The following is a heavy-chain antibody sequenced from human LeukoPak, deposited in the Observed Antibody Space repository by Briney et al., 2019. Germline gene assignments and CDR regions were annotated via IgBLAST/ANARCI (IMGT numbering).Heavy chain of an antibody. CDR1: GFTFISYW. Sequence: PGGSLRLSCAASGFTFISYWMHWVRQSPGKGLVWVSRIYSDGNTTNYADSVKGRFTISRDNAKNTLYLQMNSLRAEDTAVYYCARDQGSTSRGIDYWGQGTLVTVSS. CDR2: IYSDGNTT. V-gene: IGHV3-74*01. J-gene: IGHJ4*02. D-gene: IGHD2-2*01. CDR3: ARDQGSTSRGIDY.